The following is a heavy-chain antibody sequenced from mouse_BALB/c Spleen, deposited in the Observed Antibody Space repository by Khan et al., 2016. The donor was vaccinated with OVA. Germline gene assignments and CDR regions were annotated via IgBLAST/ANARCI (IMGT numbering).Heavy chain of an antibody. CDR1: GYSITTDYA. J-gene: IGHJ2*01. CDR2: ISYSGNT. D-gene: IGHD1-1*01. V-gene: IGHV3-2*02. Sequence: QLEESGPGLEKPSQSLSLTCTVTGYSITTDYAWNWIRQFPGNKLEWMGFISYSGNTKYNPSLKSRISITRDTSKNQFFLQLKSVTTEDTARYYCARVYGGDFDYWGQGTTLTVSS. CDR3: ARVYGGDFDY.